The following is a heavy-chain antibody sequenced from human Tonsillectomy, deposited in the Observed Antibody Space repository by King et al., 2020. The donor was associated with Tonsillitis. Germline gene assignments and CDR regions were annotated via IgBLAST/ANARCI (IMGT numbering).Heavy chain of an antibody. V-gene: IGHV3-53*04. CDR2: IYSGGST. CDR1: GFTVSSNY. D-gene: IGHD5-24*01. J-gene: IGHJ4*02. CDR3: ARGGMAMSLDY. Sequence: VQLVESGGGLVQPGGSLRLSCAASGFTVSSNYMSWVRQAPGKGLEWVSVIYSGGSTYYADSVKGRFTISRHNSKNTLYHQMNSLRAEDTAVYYCARGGMAMSLDYWGQGTLVTVSS.